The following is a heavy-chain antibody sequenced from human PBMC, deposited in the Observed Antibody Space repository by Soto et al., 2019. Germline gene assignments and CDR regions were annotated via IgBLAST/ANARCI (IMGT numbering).Heavy chain of an antibody. V-gene: IGHV3-7*01. J-gene: IGHJ5*02. CDR2: INQDGNEK. CDR3: ASAPFGVVLVSQWFDP. CDR1: GFAFSNYW. Sequence: VQLVESGGGLVQPGGSLRLSCAASGFAFSNYWMSWLRQAPGKGLEWVANINQDGNEKYYVDSMKGRFTVSRDNAKKSLYLLMNSLRAEDTAVYYCASAPFGVVLVSQWFDPWGQGTLVTVSS. D-gene: IGHD3-3*01.